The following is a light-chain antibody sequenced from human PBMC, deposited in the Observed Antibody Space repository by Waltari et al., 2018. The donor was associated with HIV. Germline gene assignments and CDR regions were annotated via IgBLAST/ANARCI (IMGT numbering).Light chain of an antibody. Sequence: QYVLAQPPSASGTPGQRVALSCSGSNSNIEYNTINWHQQFPGAAPRLLLYATSQLPSWVPDRFSASKSGTSASLAITVLQTEDEAHYYCATWDDNLRGLLFGGGTKVTVL. J-gene: IGLJ3*02. CDR2: ATS. CDR3: ATWDDNLRGLL. V-gene: IGLV1-44*01. CDR1: NSNIEYNT.